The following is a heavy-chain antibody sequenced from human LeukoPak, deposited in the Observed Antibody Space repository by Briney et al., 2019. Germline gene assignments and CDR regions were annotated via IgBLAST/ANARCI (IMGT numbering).Heavy chain of an antibody. V-gene: IGHV3-15*01. J-gene: IGHJ4*02. Sequence: GGSLRLSCAASGFTFSIYWMSWVRQAPGKGLEWVGRIKSKTDGGTTDYAAPVKGRFTISRDDSKNTLYLQMNSLKTEDTAVYYCTTTARKNYVWGSYRSYYFDYWGQGTLVTVSS. CDR3: TTTARKNYVWGSYRSYYFDY. D-gene: IGHD3-16*02. CDR1: GFTFSIYW. CDR2: IKSKTDGGTT.